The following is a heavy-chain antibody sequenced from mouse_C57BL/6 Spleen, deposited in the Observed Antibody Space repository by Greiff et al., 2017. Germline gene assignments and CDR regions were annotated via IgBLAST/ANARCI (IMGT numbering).Heavy chain of an antibody. CDR2: IYPGSGST. Sequence: QVQLQQSGAELVKPGASVKMSCKASGYTFTSYWITWVKQRPGQGLEWLGDIYPGSGSTNYNEKFKSKATLTVDTSSSTASMQLSSLTSEDSAVYYCARGDGYYRRYFDVWGTGTTVTVSS. V-gene: IGHV1-55*01. CDR1: GYTFTSYW. J-gene: IGHJ1*03. CDR3: ARGDGYYRRYFDV. D-gene: IGHD2-3*01.